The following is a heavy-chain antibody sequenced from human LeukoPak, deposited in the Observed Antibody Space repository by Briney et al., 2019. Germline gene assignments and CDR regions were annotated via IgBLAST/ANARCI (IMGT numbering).Heavy chain of an antibody. CDR1: GFTFSDYY. Sequence: GGSLRLSCAASGFTFSDYYMSWIRQAPGKGLVWVSRINSDGSSTSYADSVKGRFTISRDNAKNTLYLQMNSLRAEDTAVYYCARENAIDYGGRYDYYGMDVWGQGTTVTVSS. J-gene: IGHJ6*02. CDR2: INSDGSST. D-gene: IGHD4-23*01. V-gene: IGHV3-74*01. CDR3: ARENAIDYGGRYDYYGMDV.